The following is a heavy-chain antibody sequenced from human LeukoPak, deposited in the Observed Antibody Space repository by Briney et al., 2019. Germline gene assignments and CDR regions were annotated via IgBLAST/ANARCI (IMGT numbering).Heavy chain of an antibody. D-gene: IGHD3-10*01. V-gene: IGHV1-69*06. CDR3: VRFFPYDSGSYFEY. CDR2: IIPIFDTA. CDR1: GDTFSNYA. Sequence: SVKVSCKASGDTFSNYAISWVRQAPGQGLEWMGGIIPIFDTANYAQKLQGRIAITADKSTSTAYMELSGLRSEDTAVYYCVRFFPYDSGSYFEYWGQGTLVTVSS. J-gene: IGHJ4*02.